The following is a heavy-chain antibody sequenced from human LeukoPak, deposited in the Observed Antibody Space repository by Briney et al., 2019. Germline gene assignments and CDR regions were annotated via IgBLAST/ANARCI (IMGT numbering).Heavy chain of an antibody. CDR1: GFTFSSYW. CDR2: MKYDRSEK. D-gene: IGHD6-13*01. V-gene: IGHV3-7*01. Sequence: PGGSLRLSCAASGFTFSSYWMSWVRQAAGKGLEWVANMKYDRSEKYYVDSVKGRFTISRDNAKNSLYLQMNSLRAEDTAVYYCARDIEAAGLFLDYWGQGTLVTVPS. J-gene: IGHJ4*02. CDR3: ARDIEAAGLFLDY.